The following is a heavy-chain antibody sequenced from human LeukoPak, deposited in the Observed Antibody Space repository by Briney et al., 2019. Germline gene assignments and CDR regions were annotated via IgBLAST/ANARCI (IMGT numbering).Heavy chain of an antibody. D-gene: IGHD6-19*01. CDR1: GGSISSGSYY. V-gene: IGHV4-61*02. CDR3: ASPLAVAGTWGQGDAFDI. J-gene: IGHJ3*02. Sequence: SETLSLTCTVPGGSISSGSYYWSWIRQPAGKGLEWIGRIYTSGSTNYNPSLKSRVTISVDKSKNQFSLKLSSVTAADTAVYYCASPLAVAGTWGQGDAFDIWGQGTMVTVSS. CDR2: IYTSGST.